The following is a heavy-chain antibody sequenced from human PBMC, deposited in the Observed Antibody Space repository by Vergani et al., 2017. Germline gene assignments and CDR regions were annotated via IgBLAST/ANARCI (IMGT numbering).Heavy chain of an antibody. Sequence: QVQLVQSGAEVKKPGASVKVSCKASGYTFTSYYMHWVRQAPGQGREWMGIINPSGGSTSYAQKFQGRVTMTRDTSTSTVYMELSSLRSEDTAVYYCARENWWWLRGDGMDVWGQGTTVTVSS. V-gene: IGHV1-46*01. CDR3: ARENWWWLRGDGMDV. D-gene: IGHD5-12*01. J-gene: IGHJ6*02. CDR1: GYTFTSYY. CDR2: INPSGGST.